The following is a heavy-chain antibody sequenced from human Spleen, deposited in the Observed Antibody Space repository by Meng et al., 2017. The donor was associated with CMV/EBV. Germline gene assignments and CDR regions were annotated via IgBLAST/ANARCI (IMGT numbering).Heavy chain of an antibody. J-gene: IGHJ4*02. Sequence: SFKTSSYVLRGHCRHRGRQAAGQGLEGMGWTKPNSGYTNYSQNFQGRVTMPSDSSIATAYIELSGLTSDDTAVYKCTRDHAGGADYWGQGTLVTVSS. D-gene: IGHD3-16*01. CDR1: SYVLRGHC. CDR2: TKPNSGYT. CDR3: TRDHAGGADY. V-gene: IGHV1-2*02.